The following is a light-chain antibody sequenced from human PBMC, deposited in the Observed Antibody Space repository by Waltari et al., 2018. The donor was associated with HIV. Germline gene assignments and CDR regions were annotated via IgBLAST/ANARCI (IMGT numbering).Light chain of an antibody. CDR3: HQYCNTPYT. CDR2: WAS. Sequence: DIVMTQSPDSLVVSLGERATINCKSNQSLLYSSDNKNCLAWFHQKPGQPPRLLIYWASTRESGVPDRFSGSGSGTNFTLTISSLQAEDVAGYYCHQYCNTPYTFGQGTKVEIK. V-gene: IGKV4-1*01. J-gene: IGKJ2*01. CDR1: QSLLYSSDNKNC.